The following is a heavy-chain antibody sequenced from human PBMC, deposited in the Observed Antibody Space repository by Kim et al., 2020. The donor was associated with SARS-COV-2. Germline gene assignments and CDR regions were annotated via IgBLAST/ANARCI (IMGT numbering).Heavy chain of an antibody. Sequence: ASVKVSCKASGYTFTSYGISWVRQAPGQGLEWMGWISAYNGNTNYAQKLQGRVTMTTDTSTSTAYMELRSLRSDDTAVYYCARSYSSGWSRNWFDPWGQGTLVTVSS. CDR3: ARSYSSGWSRNWFDP. V-gene: IGHV1-18*01. CDR2: ISAYNGNT. J-gene: IGHJ5*02. D-gene: IGHD6-19*01. CDR1: GYTFTSYG.